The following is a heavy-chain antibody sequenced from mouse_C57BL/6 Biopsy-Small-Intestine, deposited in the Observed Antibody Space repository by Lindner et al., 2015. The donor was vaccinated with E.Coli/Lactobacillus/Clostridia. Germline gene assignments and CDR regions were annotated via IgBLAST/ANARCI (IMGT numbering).Heavy chain of an antibody. Sequence: VQLQESGPELVKPGASVKISCKASGYSFTGYYMNWVKQSPEKSLEWIGEINPSTGGTTYNQKFKAKATLTVDKSSSTAYMQLKSLTSEDSAVYYCARDYYVAYWGQGTLVTVSA. J-gene: IGHJ3*01. CDR1: GYSFTGYY. D-gene: IGHD1-1*01. CDR3: ARDYYVAY. V-gene: IGHV1-42*01. CDR2: INPSTGGT.